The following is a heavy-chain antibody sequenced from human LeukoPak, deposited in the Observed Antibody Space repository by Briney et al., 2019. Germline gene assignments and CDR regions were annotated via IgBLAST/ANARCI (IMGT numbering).Heavy chain of an antibody. J-gene: IGHJ4*02. CDR1: GFTFDDYG. Sequence: GGSLRLSCAASGFTFDDYGMSWVRQAPGKGLEWVSGVNWNGGSTGYADSVKGRFTISRDNAKNSLYLQMNSLRAEDTALYYCARGTLKAAATDFDYWGQGTLVTVSS. CDR2: VNWNGGST. D-gene: IGHD6-13*01. CDR3: ARGTLKAAATDFDY. V-gene: IGHV3-20*04.